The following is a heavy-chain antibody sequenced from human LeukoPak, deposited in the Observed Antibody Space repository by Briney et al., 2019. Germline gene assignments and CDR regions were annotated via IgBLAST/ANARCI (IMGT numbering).Heavy chain of an antibody. CDR1: GFTFSSYE. CDR2: ISSSGSTI. J-gene: IGHJ5*02. CDR3: ASTIFGGFDP. Sequence: GGSLRLFCAASGFTFSSYEMNWVRQSPGKGLEWVSYISSSGSTIYYADSVKGRFTISRDNAKNSLYLQMNSLRAEDTALYYCASTIFGGFDPWGQGTLVTVSS. V-gene: IGHV3-48*03. D-gene: IGHD3-3*01.